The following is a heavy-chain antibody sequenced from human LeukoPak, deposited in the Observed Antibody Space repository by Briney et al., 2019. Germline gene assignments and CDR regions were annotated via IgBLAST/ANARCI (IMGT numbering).Heavy chain of an antibody. CDR1: GFTFSSYG. CDR3: AKGGYSSSWYPVYYYYYYYMDV. J-gene: IGHJ6*03. CDR2: ISGSGGST. V-gene: IGHV3-23*01. D-gene: IGHD6-13*01. Sequence: LGGSLRLSCAASGFTFSSYGMSWVRQAPGKGLEWVSAISGSGGSTYYADSVKGRFTISRDNSKNTLYLQMNSLRAEDTAVYYCAKGGYSSSWYPVYYYYYYYMDVWGKGTTVTVSS.